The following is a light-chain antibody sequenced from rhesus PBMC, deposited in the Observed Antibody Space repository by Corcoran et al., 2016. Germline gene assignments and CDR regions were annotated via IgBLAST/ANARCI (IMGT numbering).Light chain of an antibody. V-gene: IGLV7-76*01. J-gene: IGLJ1*01. Sequence: QAVVTQEPSMTVSPGGTVTLTCGSSTGAVPSGNYPNWFQQKPGQVPRGLIYNVNFTPSWTPARFSGSLAGGKAVLTLSGVQPEDEADYYCCLFYGGIHIFGPGTRRTVL. CDR1: TGAVPSGNY. CDR3: CLFYGGIHI. CDR2: NVN.